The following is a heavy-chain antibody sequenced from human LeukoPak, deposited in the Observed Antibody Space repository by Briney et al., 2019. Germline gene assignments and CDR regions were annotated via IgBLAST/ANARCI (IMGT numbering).Heavy chain of an antibody. Sequence: GGTLRLSCAASGFTFSSYGMSWVRQAPGKGLEWVSAISGSGGSTYYADSVKGRFTISRDNSKNTLYLQMNSLRAEDTAVYYCARPDYYGSGSYHYYYYYMDVWGKGTTVTVSS. CDR1: GFTFSSYG. CDR3: ARPDYYGSGSYHYYYYYMDV. J-gene: IGHJ6*03. V-gene: IGHV3-23*01. D-gene: IGHD3-10*01. CDR2: ISGSGGST.